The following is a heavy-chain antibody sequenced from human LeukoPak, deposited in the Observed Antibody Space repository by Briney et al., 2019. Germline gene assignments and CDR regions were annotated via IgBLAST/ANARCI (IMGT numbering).Heavy chain of an antibody. CDR3: ARDSDYYDSSGPRGYFDY. CDR1: GFTFSNYG. CDR2: ISSRSSYI. Sequence: GGSLRLSCAASGFTFSNYGMNWVRQAPGKGLEWVSSISSRSSYIYYADSVKGRFTISRDNAKNSLYLQMNSLRAEDTAVYYCARDSDYYDSSGPRGYFDYWGQGTLVTVSS. J-gene: IGHJ4*02. V-gene: IGHV3-21*01. D-gene: IGHD3-22*01.